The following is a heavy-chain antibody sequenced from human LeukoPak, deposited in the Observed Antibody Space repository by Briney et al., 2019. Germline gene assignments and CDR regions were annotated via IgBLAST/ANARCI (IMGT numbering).Heavy chain of an antibody. CDR2: IYYRGST. CDR1: VDSISSYY. J-gene: IGHJ4*02. V-gene: IGHV4-59*01. D-gene: IGHD4-23*01. CDR3: ERDDRLRAEDSGGPMYY. Sequence: PSETLSLTRTVSVDSISSYYGSCGWDTPRKGRECSGNIYYRGSTNYNPSLQSRVPMSIDRAKNQFSLKLRSVTVRARDVYDCERDDRLRAEDSGGPMYYWGQGALVTVSS.